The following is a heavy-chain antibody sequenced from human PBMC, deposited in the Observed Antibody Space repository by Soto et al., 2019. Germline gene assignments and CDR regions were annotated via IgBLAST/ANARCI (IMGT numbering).Heavy chain of an antibody. D-gene: IGHD3-3*01. V-gene: IGHV5-51*01. CDR2: IYPGDSDT. J-gene: IGHJ4*02. CDR1: GYSFTSYW. CDR3: ARVTYSGDYYDFWSGYPPFDY. Sequence: PGESLKISCKGSGYSFTSYWIGWVRQMPGKGLEWMGIIYPGDSDTRYSPSFQGQVTISADKSISTAYLQWSSLKASDTAMYYCARVTYSGDYYDFWSGYPPFDYWGQGTLVTVSS.